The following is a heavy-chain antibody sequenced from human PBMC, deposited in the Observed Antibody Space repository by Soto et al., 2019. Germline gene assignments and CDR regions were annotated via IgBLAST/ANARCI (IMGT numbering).Heavy chain of an antibody. CDR1: GFTFSSYS. CDR3: ARDSGYSYGPFDY. J-gene: IGHJ4*02. V-gene: IGHV3-48*01. CDR2: ISSSSSII. D-gene: IGHD5-18*01. Sequence: EVQLVESGGGLVQPGGSLRLSCAASGFTFSSYSMNWVRQAPGKGLEWVSYISSSSSIIYYADSVKGRFTISRDNAKNSLYLQMNSLRAEDTAVYYCARDSGYSYGPFDYWGQGTLVTVSS.